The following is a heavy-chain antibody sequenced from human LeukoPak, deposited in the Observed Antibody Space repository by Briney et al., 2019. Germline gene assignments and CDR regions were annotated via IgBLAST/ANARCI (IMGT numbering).Heavy chain of an antibody. CDR3: AKDSSGWYWFDP. CDR1: GFTFSSYE. CDR2: ISSSGSTI. J-gene: IGHJ5*02. D-gene: IGHD6-19*01. Sequence: GGSLRLSCAASGFTFSSYEMNWVRQAPGKGLEWVSYISSSGSTIYYADSVKGRLTISRDNAKNSLYLQMNSLRAEDTAVYYCAKDSSGWYWFDPWGQGTLVTVSS. V-gene: IGHV3-48*03.